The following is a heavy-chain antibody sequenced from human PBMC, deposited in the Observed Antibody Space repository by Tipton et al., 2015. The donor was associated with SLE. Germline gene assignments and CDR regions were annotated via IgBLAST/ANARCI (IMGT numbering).Heavy chain of an antibody. D-gene: IGHD3-16*01. CDR1: GYSISSGNY. Sequence: TLSLTCAVSGYSISSGNYWGWTRQPPGKGLEWIGGIHHSGSTYYYNPSLKSRVTISVDTSKNQFSLKLSSVTAADTAVYYCARGTGGEDAFDIWGQGTMVTVSS. J-gene: IGHJ3*02. CDR3: ARGTGGEDAFDI. CDR2: IHHSGSTY. V-gene: IGHV4-38-2*01.